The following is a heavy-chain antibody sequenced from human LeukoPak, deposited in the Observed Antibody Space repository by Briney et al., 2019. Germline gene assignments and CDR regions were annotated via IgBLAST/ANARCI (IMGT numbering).Heavy chain of an antibody. V-gene: IGHV3-74*01. CDR2: INTYDGSYI. CDR1: GFTLSSW. Sequence: GGSLRLSCAASGFTLSSWMHWVRQAPRKGRVWVSRINTYDGSYITYADSVKGRFSVSRDDAKNTLYLQMNSLRAEDTAVYYWVRDASVLRIDVSGKGTTGTVSS. D-gene: IGHD4/OR15-4a*01. J-gene: IGHJ6*04. CDR3: VRDASVLRIDV.